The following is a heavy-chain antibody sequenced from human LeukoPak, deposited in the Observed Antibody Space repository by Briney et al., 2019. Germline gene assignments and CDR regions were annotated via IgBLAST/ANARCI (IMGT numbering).Heavy chain of an antibody. J-gene: IGHJ6*03. CDR1: GVSISSYY. Sequence: SETLSLTCTVSGVSISSYYWSWIRQSPGKGLEWIGYIYYSGSTNYHPSLESRVAISVDTSKNHFSLNLSSVTAADTAVSYCARGYYYYMDVWGKGTTVTVSS. CDR3: ARGYYYYMDV. CDR2: IYYSGST. V-gene: IGHV4-59*01.